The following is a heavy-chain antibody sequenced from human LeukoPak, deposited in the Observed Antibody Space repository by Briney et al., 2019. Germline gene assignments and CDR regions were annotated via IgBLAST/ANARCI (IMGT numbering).Heavy chain of an antibody. CDR2: INHSGST. Sequence: PSETLSLTCAVYVGSFSGYYWSWIRQPPGKGREWIGEINHSGSTSYNPSLNSRVTISVDTSKNQFSLKLSSVTAADTAVYYCASGRMGFGELLVAFDIWGQGTMVTVSS. CDR3: ASGRMGFGELLVAFDI. J-gene: IGHJ3*02. D-gene: IGHD3-10*01. V-gene: IGHV4-34*01. CDR1: VGSFSGYY.